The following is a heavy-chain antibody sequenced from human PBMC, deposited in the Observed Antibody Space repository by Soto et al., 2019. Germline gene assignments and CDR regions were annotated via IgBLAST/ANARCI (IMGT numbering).Heavy chain of an antibody. CDR2: IIPIFGTA. V-gene: IGHV1-69*06. Sequence: QVQLVQSGAEVKKPGSSVKVSCKASGGTFSSYAISWVRQAPGQGLEWMGGIIPIFGTANYAQKFQGRVTITADKSTSTAYMELSSLRSEDTAVYYCARGILEWSPSHNWFDPWGQGTLVTVSS. J-gene: IGHJ5*02. D-gene: IGHD3-3*01. CDR3: ARGILEWSPSHNWFDP. CDR1: GGTFSSYA.